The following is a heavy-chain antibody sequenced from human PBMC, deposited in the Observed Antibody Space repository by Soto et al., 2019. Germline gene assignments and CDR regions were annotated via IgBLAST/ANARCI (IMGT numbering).Heavy chain of an antibody. CDR2: INPSGGYT. V-gene: IGHV1-46*03. CDR3: ARGGGIVVVTAPYDP. J-gene: IGHJ5*02. Sequence: QVQLVQSGAEVKKPGASVKVSCKASGYTFTSYYMNWVRQAPGQGLEWLGIINPSGGYTTYAQWFLGRVTMTSDTSTSTVHMELGSLTSEDTAVYYCARGGGIVVVTAPYDPWGQGTLVTVSS. CDR1: GYTFTSYY. D-gene: IGHD2-21*02.